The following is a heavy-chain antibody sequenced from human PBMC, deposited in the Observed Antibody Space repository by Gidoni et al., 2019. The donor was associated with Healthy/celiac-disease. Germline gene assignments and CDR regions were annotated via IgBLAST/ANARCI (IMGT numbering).Heavy chain of an antibody. Sequence: EVQLVESGGGLVKPWRSLRLSCTASGFTFGVYAMSWFRQVPGKGLEWVGYIRSKAYGGTTEYAASVKGRFTISRDDSKSIAYLQMNSLKTEDTAVYYCTHGSYGGYDGMDVWGQGTTVTVSS. CDR1: GFTFGVYA. CDR3: THGSYGGYDGMDV. CDR2: IRSKAYGGTT. V-gene: IGHV3-49*05. D-gene: IGHD1-26*01. J-gene: IGHJ6*02.